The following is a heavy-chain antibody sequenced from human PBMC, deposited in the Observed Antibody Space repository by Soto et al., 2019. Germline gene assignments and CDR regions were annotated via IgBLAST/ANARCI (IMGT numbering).Heavy chain of an antibody. Sequence: ETLSLTCAVYGGSFSGYFWRWIRQPPGKGLEWIGEINQSGNINYNPSLKSRLTISVDTSKNQFSLKLTSVTAADTAVYYCARGRTGMDVWGQGTTVTVSS. V-gene: IGHV4-34*01. CDR1: GGSFSGYF. CDR2: INQSGNI. J-gene: IGHJ6*02. CDR3: ARGRTGMDV.